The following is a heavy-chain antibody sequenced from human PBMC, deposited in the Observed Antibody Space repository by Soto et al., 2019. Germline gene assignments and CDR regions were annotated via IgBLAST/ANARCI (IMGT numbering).Heavy chain of an antibody. Sequence: PGGSLRLSCAASGFTFSSYGMHWVRQAPGKGLEWVAVISYDGSNKYYADSVKGRFTISRDNSKNTLYLQMNSLRAEDTAVYYCAKDLFRGTAMVRPPGWFDPWGQGTLVTVSS. V-gene: IGHV3-30*18. CDR2: ISYDGSNK. CDR3: AKDLFRGTAMVRPPGWFDP. J-gene: IGHJ5*02. D-gene: IGHD5-18*01. CDR1: GFTFSSYG.